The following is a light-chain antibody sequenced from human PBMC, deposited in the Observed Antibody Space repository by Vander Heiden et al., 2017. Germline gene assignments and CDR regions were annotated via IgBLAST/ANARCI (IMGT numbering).Light chain of an antibody. CDR2: GNN. V-gene: IGLV1-40*01. CDR1: SSNIGAGYH. J-gene: IGLJ3*02. CDR3: QSYDNSLSGSGV. Sequence: QSVLTQPPSVSGAPGQRVTIPCPGSSSNIGAGYHVHWYQQFPGSAPKLLIYGNNNRPSGVPDRFSGSKSGTSASLAITGLQAEDEADYYCQSYDNSLSGSGVFGGGTKVTV.